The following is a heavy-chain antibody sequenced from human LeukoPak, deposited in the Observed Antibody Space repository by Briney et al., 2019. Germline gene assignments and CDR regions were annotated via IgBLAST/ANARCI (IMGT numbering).Heavy chain of an antibody. V-gene: IGHV1-2*02. CDR1: GYTFTGYY. J-gene: IGHJ5*02. CDR3: ARDLGITMVRGVIGPGNWFDP. Sequence: ASVKVSCKASGYTFTGYYMHWVRQAPGQGLEWMGWINPNSGGTNYAQKFQGRVTMTRDTSISTAYMELSRLRSDDTAVYYCARDLGITMVRGVIGPGNWFDPWGQGTLVTVSS. CDR2: INPNSGGT. D-gene: IGHD3-10*01.